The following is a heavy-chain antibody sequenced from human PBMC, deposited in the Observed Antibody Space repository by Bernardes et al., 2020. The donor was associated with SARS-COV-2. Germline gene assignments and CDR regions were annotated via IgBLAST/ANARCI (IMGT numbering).Heavy chain of an antibody. V-gene: IGHV1-2*02. CDR2: INPNSGGT. J-gene: IGHJ4*02. CDR1: GYTFTGSY. CDR3: AIHVIGGDYLTWFDY. Sequence: ASVKVSCKASGYTFTGSYIHWVRQAPGQGLEWMGWINPNSGGTNYAQNFQGRVTMTRDTSISTAYMELSSLRSDDTAVYYCAIHVIGGDYLTWFDYWGQGTLVTVSS. D-gene: IGHD4-17*01.